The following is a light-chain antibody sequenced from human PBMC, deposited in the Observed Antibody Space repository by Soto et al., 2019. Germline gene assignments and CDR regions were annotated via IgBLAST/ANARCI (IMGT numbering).Light chain of an antibody. Sequence: EIVMTQSPATLSVSPGDRVTLSCRASQNVDNNLAWYQQRPGQPPRLLIYGASTRANGIPARFSGSGSGTEFTITISSLQSEDFAVYCCQQYNNWPQLTFGGGTKVEIK. CDR3: QQYNNWPQLT. CDR2: GAS. J-gene: IGKJ4*01. CDR1: QNVDNN. V-gene: IGKV3D-15*01.